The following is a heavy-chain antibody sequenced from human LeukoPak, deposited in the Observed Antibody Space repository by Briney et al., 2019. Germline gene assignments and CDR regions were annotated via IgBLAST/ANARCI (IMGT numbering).Heavy chain of an antibody. D-gene: IGHD2-15*01. CDR3: ARRAATDYFDS. Sequence: ASVKVSCKASGYPFTSHYIHWVRQAPGQGLEWMGIINPSGGSTSYAQKFQGRVTMTRDTSTSTVYMELSSLRSEDTAVYYCARRAATDYFDSWGQGTLVTVSS. CDR2: INPSGGST. CDR1: GYPFTSHY. J-gene: IGHJ4*02. V-gene: IGHV1-46*01.